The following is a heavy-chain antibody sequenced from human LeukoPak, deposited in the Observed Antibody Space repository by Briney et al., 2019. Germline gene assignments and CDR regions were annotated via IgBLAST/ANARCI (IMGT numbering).Heavy chain of an antibody. CDR1: GFSITGYY. D-gene: IGHD5-24*01. CDR3: ARGGWLQFLDY. J-gene: IGHJ4*02. Sequence: SETLSLTCTVSGFSITGYYLSWIRQSPGKGLEWIGYIYYSATTNYNPSLKSRVTMSIDTSKNQFSLKLSSVTAADTAVYYCARGGWLQFLDYWGQGTLVTVS. V-gene: IGHV4-59*08. CDR2: IYYSATT.